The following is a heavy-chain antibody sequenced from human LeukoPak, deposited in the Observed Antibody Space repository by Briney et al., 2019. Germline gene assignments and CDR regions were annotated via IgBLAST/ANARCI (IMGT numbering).Heavy chain of an antibody. Sequence: SETLSLTCAVYGGSFSGYYWSWIRQPPGKGLEWIGEINHSGSTNYNPSLKSRVTISVDTSKNQFSLKLSSVTAADTAVYYCARGACSSTSCYGLDIWGQGTMVTVPS. V-gene: IGHV4-34*01. D-gene: IGHD2-2*01. CDR2: INHSGST. J-gene: IGHJ3*02. CDR3: ARGACSSTSCYGLDI. CDR1: GGSFSGYY.